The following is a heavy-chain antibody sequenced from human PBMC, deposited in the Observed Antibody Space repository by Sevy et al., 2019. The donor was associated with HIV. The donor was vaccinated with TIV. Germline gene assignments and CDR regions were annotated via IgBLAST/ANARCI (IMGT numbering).Heavy chain of an antibody. Sequence: GGSLRLSCAASGFTFSSYAMHWVRQAPGKGLEWVAVISYDGSNKYYADSVKGRFTISRVNSKNTLYLQMNSLRAEDTAVYYCARATGEGAFDIWGQGTMVTVSS. J-gene: IGHJ3*02. D-gene: IGHD2-8*02. CDR2: ISYDGSNK. V-gene: IGHV3-30-3*01. CDR3: ARATGEGAFDI. CDR1: GFTFSSYA.